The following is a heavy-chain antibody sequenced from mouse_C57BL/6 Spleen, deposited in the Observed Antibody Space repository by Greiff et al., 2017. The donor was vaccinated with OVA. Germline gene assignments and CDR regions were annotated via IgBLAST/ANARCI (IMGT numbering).Heavy chain of an antibody. CDR1: GYTFTSYW. D-gene: IGHD1-1*01. V-gene: IGHV1-53*01. J-gene: IGHJ2*01. CDR2: INPSNGGT. Sequence: QVHVKQPGTELVKPGASVKLSCKASGYTFTSYWMHWVKQRPGQGLEWIGNINPSNGGTNYNEKFKSKATLTVDKSSSTAYMRLSSLTSEDSAVYYCARETTVVPFDYWGQGTTLTVSS. CDR3: ARETTVVPFDY.